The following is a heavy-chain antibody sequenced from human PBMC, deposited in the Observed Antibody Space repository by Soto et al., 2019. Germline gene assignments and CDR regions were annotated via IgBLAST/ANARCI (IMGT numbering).Heavy chain of an antibody. Sequence: ASLKVSCKSSGYPFTSYAIHWVRQAPGQRLEWMGWINAGNGNTKYSQKFQGRVTITRDTSASTAYMELSSLRSEDTAVYYCARVFHYGSDKDYFDYWGQGTLVTVSS. CDR2: INAGNGNT. D-gene: IGHD3-10*01. V-gene: IGHV1-3*01. J-gene: IGHJ4*02. CDR1: GYPFTSYA. CDR3: ARVFHYGSDKDYFDY.